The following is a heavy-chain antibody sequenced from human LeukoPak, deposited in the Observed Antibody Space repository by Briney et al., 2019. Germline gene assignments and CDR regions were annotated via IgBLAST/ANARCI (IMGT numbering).Heavy chain of an antibody. Sequence: PGGSLRLSCAASGFTFSSYCMLWARQAPGKGLEWVAFIRYDGSNKYYADSVKGRFPISRDNSKNTLYLQMNSLRAEDTAVYYCAEDRWVYWGQGTLVTVSP. CDR1: GFTFSSYC. CDR3: AEDRWVY. CDR2: IRYDGSNK. V-gene: IGHV3-30*02. J-gene: IGHJ4*02. D-gene: IGHD6-13*01.